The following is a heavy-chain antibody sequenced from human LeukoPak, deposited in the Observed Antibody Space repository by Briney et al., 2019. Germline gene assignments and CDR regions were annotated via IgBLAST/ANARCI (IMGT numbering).Heavy chain of an antibody. CDR1: GYTFTSYA. D-gene: IGHD6-19*01. V-gene: IGHV1-3*01. CDR2: INAGNGNT. Sequence: ASVNVSCKASGYTFTSYAMHWVRQAPGQRLEWMGWINAGNGNTKYSQKFQGRVTITRDTSASTAYMELSSLRSEDTAVYYCARVVGRGWGFDYWGQGTLVTVSS. J-gene: IGHJ4*02. CDR3: ARVVGRGWGFDY.